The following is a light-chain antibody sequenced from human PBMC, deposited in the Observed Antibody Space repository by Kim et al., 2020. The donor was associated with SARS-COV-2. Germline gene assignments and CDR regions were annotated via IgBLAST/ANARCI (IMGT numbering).Light chain of an antibody. J-gene: IGLJ3*02. CDR1: SGAFGVKNY. V-gene: IGLV2-14*04. CDR3: SSFTTTNTWV. CDR2: DVS. Sequence: GQSITLSCTGTSGAFGVKNYVSWYQQHPEKTPQLIIYDVSNRPSGISNRFSGSKSGNTASLTISGLQAEDEAMYYCSSFTTTNTWVFGGGTKLTVL.